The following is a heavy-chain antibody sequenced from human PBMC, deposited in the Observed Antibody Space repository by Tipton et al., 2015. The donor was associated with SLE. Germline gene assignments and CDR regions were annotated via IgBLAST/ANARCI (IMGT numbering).Heavy chain of an antibody. CDR3: ASNYYGGSGFYYYYFDS. CDR1: GGSIASGSYY. D-gene: IGHD3-22*01. J-gene: IGHJ4*02. V-gene: IGHV4-61*02. Sequence: TLSLTCTVSGGSIASGSYYWSWIRQPAGRALEWIGRINTSGSTTYNPSLKGRVTLSLDTSKNHFSLNLSSVTAADTAVYYCASNYYGGSGFYYYYFDSWGQGTLVTVSS. CDR2: INTSGST.